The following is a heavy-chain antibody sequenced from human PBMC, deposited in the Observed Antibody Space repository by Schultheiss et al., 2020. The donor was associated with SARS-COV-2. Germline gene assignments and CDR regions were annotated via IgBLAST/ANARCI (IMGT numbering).Heavy chain of an antibody. CDR3: ARGPIGFDY. CDR2: ISGYKDNT. V-gene: IGHV1-18*04. J-gene: IGHJ4*02. Sequence: ASVKVSCKASGYTFTSYYMHWVRQAPGQGLEWMGWISGYKDNTKYAQKFQGSVTMTTDTSTSTAYMELRSLRSDDTAVYYCARGPIGFDYWGQGTLVTVSS. D-gene: IGHD3-22*01. CDR1: GYTFTSYY.